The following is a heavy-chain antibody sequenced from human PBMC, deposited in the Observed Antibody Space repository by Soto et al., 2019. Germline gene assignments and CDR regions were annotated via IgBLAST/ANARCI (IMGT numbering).Heavy chain of an antibody. CDR2: INSDGSTT. J-gene: IGHJ4*02. D-gene: IGHD3-16*01. V-gene: IGHV3-74*01. CDR3: IRGSRNGPGGY. Sequence: GGSLRLSCAASGFTFNSYWMHWVRQAPGKGLVWVSRINSDGSTTNYADSVKGRFTVSRDNTKNTLFLQMSSLRAEDTAVYFCIRGSRNGPGGYWGQGALVTVSS. CDR1: GFTFNSYW.